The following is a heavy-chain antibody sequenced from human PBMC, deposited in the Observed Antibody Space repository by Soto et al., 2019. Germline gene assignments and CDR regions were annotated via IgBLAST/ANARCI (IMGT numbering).Heavy chain of an antibody. J-gene: IGHJ6*02. CDR3: DRRNIQGAEWGEGATTYCYVMDV. CDR1: GGSISSGGYS. V-gene: IGHV4-30-2*01. D-gene: IGHD3-16*01. CDR2: IYHRGST. Sequence: QLQLQESGSGLVKPSQTLSLTCAVSGGSISSGGYSWTWIRQPPRKGLEWIGYIYHRGSTYFNPSLRSRVTTCGYCSKTQLSLNLSYVTAAETAVYYCDRRNIQGAEWGEGATTYCYVMDVWGQGTTVTVSS.